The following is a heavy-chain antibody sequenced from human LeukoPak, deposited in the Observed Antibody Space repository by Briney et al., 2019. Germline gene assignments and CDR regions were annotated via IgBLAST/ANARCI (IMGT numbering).Heavy chain of an antibody. CDR3: AKVPRDERGSREYYFDY. CDR2: ISGSGGST. J-gene: IGHJ4*02. V-gene: IGHV3-23*01. D-gene: IGHD3-16*01. Sequence: GGSLRLSCAASGFTFSSYAMSWVRQAPGKGLEWVSAISGSGGSTYYADSVKGRFTISRDNSKNTLYLQMNSLRAEDTAVYYCAKVPRDERGSREYYFDYWGQGTLVTVSS. CDR1: GFTFSSYA.